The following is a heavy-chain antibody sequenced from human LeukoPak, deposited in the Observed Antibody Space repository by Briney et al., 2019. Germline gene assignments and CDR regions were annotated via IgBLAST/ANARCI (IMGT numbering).Heavy chain of an antibody. J-gene: IGHJ5*02. CDR2: INPSGGST. D-gene: IGHD5-18*01. V-gene: IGHV1-46*01. CDR3: ARALPHRRLMDTTMEQHWFDP. Sequence: ASVKVSCKASGYTFSNYYMHWVRQAPGQGLEWMGIINPSGGSTIYAQKFQGRVTMTRDMSTSTVYMELSSLRSEDTAVYYCARALPHRRLMDTTMEQHWFDPWGQGTLVTVSS. CDR1: GYTFSNYY.